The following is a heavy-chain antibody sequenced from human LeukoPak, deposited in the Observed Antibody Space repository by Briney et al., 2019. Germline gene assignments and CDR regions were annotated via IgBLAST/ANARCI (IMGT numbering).Heavy chain of an antibody. V-gene: IGHV4-34*01. CDR2: ITHSGST. CDR1: GLSFCCYY. D-gene: IGHD3-3*01. Sequence: PSETLSLTSSVYGLSFCCYYWSWIRPPPGQGLVWIGEITHSGSTNYNPSLKSRVTISVDTSKNQFSLKLSSVTAADTAVYYCARGRITIFGEFIDYWGQGTLVTVSS. CDR3: ARGRITIFGEFIDY. J-gene: IGHJ4*02.